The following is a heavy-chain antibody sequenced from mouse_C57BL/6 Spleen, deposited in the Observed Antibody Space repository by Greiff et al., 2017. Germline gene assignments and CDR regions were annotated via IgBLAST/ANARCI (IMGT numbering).Heavy chain of an antibody. CDR2: IWRGGST. CDR3: AKRGYYDYDGAMDY. D-gene: IGHD2-4*01. CDR1: GFSLTSYG. J-gene: IGHJ4*01. V-gene: IGHV2-5*01. Sequence: VQLQQSGPGLVQPSQSLSITCTVSGFSLTSYGVHWVRQSPGKGLEWLGVIWRGGSTDYNAAFMSRLSITKDNSKSQVFFKMNSLQADDTAIYXCAKRGYYDYDGAMDYWGQGTSVTVSS.